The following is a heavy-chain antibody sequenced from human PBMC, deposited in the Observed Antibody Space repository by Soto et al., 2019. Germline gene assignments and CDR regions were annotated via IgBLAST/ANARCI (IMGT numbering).Heavy chain of an antibody. D-gene: IGHD2-15*01. CDR1: GVSINTQY. CDR2: LFNSGKA. J-gene: IGHJ6*03. V-gene: IGHV4-59*11. CDR3: ASVLGSGLSNSSKSYYSMDV. Sequence: QVQLHESGPGLVKPSETLSVTCTVAGVSINTQYWSWVRQPPGKGLEWIGSLFNSGKAKHNPSLNSPVTKSSDTSKNHLSLTLTSARAAHPGVYFSASVLGSGLSNSSKSYYSMDVWCKGATFTFSS.